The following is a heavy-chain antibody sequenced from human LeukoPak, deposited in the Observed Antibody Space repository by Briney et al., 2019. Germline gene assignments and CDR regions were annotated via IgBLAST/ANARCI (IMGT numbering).Heavy chain of an antibody. CDR1: GFTFGDYA. J-gene: IGHJ5*02. Sequence: GGSLRLSCTAPGFTFGDYAMSWVRQAPGKGLEWVGFIRSKAYGGTTEYAASVKGRFTISRDDSKSIAYLQMNSLKTEDTAVYYCTREEITMIVVGWFDPWGQGTLVTVSS. V-gene: IGHV3-49*04. CDR2: IRSKAYGGTT. D-gene: IGHD3-22*01. CDR3: TREEITMIVVGWFDP.